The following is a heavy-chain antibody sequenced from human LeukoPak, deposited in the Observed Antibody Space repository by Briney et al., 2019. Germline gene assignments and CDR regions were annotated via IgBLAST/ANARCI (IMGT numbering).Heavy chain of an antibody. V-gene: IGHV1-8*03. D-gene: IGHD6-13*01. CDR3: AREAAAAGTNYFDY. CDR2: INTKSGMT. CDR1: GYTFTRYD. Sequence: ASVKVSCKASGYTFTRYDINWVRQATGQGLEWMGWINTKSGMTGHAQKFQGRITITKDTSISTVYMELSSLSSEDTAVYYCAREAAAAGTNYFDYWAREPWSPSPQ. J-gene: IGHJ4*02.